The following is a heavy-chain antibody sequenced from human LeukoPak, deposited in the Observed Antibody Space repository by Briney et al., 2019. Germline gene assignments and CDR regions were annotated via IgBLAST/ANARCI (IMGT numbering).Heavy chain of an antibody. Sequence: PGGSLRLSCAASGFPFSTYAMTWVRQAPGKGLEWVSSIRASDGSTYYADSVKGRFAISRDNSKNTLYLQMNSLRAEDTAVYYCAKDVYGDYGGSDYWGQGTLVTVSS. D-gene: IGHD4-17*01. V-gene: IGHV3-23*01. CDR2: IRASDGST. CDR3: AKDVYGDYGGSDY. J-gene: IGHJ4*02. CDR1: GFPFSTYA.